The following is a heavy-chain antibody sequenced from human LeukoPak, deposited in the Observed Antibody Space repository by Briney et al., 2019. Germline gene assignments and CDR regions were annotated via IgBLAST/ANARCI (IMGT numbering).Heavy chain of an antibody. V-gene: IGHV3-7*03. CDR3: ASGAH. D-gene: IGHD4-17*01. Sequence: GGSLRLSCVASGFGFSKFLMNWVRQPPGKGLEWLAKINEGGSEAHYVDSVKGRFTISRDNANNSLFLQMSSLRVEDTAVYYCASGAHWGLGTLVTVSS. CDR1: GFGFSKFL. CDR2: INEGGSEA. J-gene: IGHJ4*02.